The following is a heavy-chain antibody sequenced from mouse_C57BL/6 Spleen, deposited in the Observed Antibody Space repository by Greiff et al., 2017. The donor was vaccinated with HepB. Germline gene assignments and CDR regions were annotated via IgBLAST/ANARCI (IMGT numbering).Heavy chain of an antibody. J-gene: IGHJ1*03. D-gene: IGHD1-1*01. V-gene: IGHV1-80*01. CDR2: IYPGDGDT. CDR1: GYAFSSYW. Sequence: VKLMESGAELVKPGASVKISCKASGYAFSSYWMNWVKQRPGKGLEWIGQIYPGDGDTNYNGKFKGKATLTADKSSSTAYMQLSSLTSEDSAVYFCARSLVTTVGYFDVWGTGTTVTVSS. CDR3: ARSLVTTVGYFDV.